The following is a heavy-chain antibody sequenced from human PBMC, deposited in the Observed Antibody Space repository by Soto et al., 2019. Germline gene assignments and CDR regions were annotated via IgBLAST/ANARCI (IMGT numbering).Heavy chain of an antibody. J-gene: IGHJ4*02. V-gene: IGHV4-39*01. CDR3: ARPPPGQAPLYPPRLDF. CDR1: GGSINSNKYY. Sequence: TSETLSLTCTVSGGSINSNKYYWGWVRQPPGRGQEWIAGLYYTGSNFYNPSLKNRVSISVDTSKKQYTLNVYSVTAADTFVYYCARPPPGQAPLYPPRLDFWGQGVKVTVS. D-gene: IGHD2-2*02. CDR2: LYYTGSN.